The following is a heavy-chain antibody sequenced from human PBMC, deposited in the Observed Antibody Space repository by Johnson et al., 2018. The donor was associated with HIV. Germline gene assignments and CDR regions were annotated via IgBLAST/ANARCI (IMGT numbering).Heavy chain of an antibody. CDR2: IYSGGNT. Sequence: VQLVESGGGLVQRGGSLRLSCVASGFSVSCNYMSWVRQAPGKGLEWVSVIYSGGNTYYADSVKGRFTISRDNSKNTLYLQMNSLRAEDTAVYYCARDGAYSSSWYSAFDIWGQGTMVTVSS. V-gene: IGHV3-66*02. CDR3: ARDGAYSSSWYSAFDI. J-gene: IGHJ3*02. D-gene: IGHD6-13*01. CDR1: GFSVSCNY.